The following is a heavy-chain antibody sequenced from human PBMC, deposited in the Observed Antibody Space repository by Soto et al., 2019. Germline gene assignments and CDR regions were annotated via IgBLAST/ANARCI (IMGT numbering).Heavy chain of an antibody. J-gene: IGHJ6*02. Sequence: QVQLVESGGGVVQPGRSLRLSCAASGFTFSNNGMHWVRQAPGKGLEWVAVIWYDGINKYYADSVKGRFIISRDKSKNTVYLQMNSLRADDTAVYYCATDRVQMVDGLDVWGQGTTVTVSS. V-gene: IGHV3-33*01. CDR2: IWYDGINK. CDR3: ATDRVQMVDGLDV. D-gene: IGHD2-15*01. CDR1: GFTFSNNG.